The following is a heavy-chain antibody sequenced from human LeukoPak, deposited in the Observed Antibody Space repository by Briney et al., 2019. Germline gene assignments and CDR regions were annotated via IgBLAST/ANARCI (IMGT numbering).Heavy chain of an antibody. CDR3: ARDRLENYYYYGMDV. D-gene: IGHD4-11*01. V-gene: IGHV4-59*01. CDR1: GGSISSYY. CDR2: IYYSGST. J-gene: IGHJ6*04. Sequence: SETLSLTCTASGGSISSYYWSWIRQPPGKGLEWIGYIYYSGSTNYNPSLKSRVTISVDTSKNQFSLKLSSVTAADTAVYYCARDRLENYYYYGMDVWGKGTTVTVSS.